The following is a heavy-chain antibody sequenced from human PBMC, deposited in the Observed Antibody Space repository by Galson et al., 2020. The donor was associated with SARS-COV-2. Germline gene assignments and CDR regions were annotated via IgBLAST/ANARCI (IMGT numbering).Heavy chain of an antibody. Sequence: ETSETLSLTFTVSVASIRSFYWSWIRQPPGKGLEWIGYIDYSGSTNYNPSLKSRVTISADTSKNQFSLRLSSVTAADTAVYYCARLSSFNRPHFDYWGRGTLVTVSS. V-gene: IGHV4-59*08. J-gene: IGHJ4*02. D-gene: IGHD3-10*01. CDR3: ARLSSFNRPHFDY. CDR2: IDYSGST. CDR1: VASIRSFY.